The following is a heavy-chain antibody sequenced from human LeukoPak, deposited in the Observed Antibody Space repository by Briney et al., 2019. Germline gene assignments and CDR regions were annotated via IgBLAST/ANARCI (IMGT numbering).Heavy chain of an antibody. Sequence: GRSLRLSCAASGFTFDDYAMHWVRQAPGKGLEWVSGISWNSGSIGYADSVKGRFTISRDNAKNSLYLQMNSLRAEDTALYYCAKDKEYQLLYYFDYWGQGTLVTVSS. V-gene: IGHV3-9*01. J-gene: IGHJ4*02. D-gene: IGHD2-2*01. CDR2: ISWNSGSI. CDR1: GFTFDDYA. CDR3: AKDKEYQLLYYFDY.